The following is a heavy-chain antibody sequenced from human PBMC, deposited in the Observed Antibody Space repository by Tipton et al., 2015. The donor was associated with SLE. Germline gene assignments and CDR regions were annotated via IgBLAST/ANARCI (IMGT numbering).Heavy chain of an antibody. V-gene: IGHV3-9*01. CDR3: ARAPLIFDY. J-gene: IGHJ4*02. D-gene: IGHD2-8*01. CDR1: GFTFDDYV. CDR2: ISWNSGRI. Sequence: SLRLSCAASGFTFDDYVIHWVRQAPGKGLEWVSGISWNSGRIAYADSVQGRFTISRDNAKNSLYLQMNSLRAEDTAVYYCARAPLIFDYWGQGTLVTVPS.